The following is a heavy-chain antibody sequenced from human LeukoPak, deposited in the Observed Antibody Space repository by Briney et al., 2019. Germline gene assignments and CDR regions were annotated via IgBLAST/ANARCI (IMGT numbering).Heavy chain of an antibody. Sequence: GGSLRLSCAASGFTFSNYGMSWVRQAPGKGLERVPGISGSGGSTYYADSVKGRFTISRDNSKNTLYLQMNSLTAEDTAVFYCAKEMYYYGSGSSSDYWGQGTLVTVSS. CDR2: ISGSGGST. D-gene: IGHD3-10*01. V-gene: IGHV3-23*01. J-gene: IGHJ4*02. CDR3: AKEMYYYGSGSSSDY. CDR1: GFTFSNYG.